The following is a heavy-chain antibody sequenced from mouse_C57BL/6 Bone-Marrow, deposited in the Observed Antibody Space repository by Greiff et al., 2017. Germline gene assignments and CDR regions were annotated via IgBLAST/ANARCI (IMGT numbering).Heavy chain of an antibody. CDR3: ARLRVYSNLYAMDY. V-gene: IGHV1-55*01. J-gene: IGHJ4*01. CDR1: GYTFTSYW. Sequence: QVQLKQPGAELVKPGASVKMSCKASGYTFTSYWITWVKQRPGQGLEWIGDIYPGSGSTNYNEKFKSKATLTVDTSSSTAYMQLSSLTSEDSAVYYCARLRVYSNLYAMDYWGQGTSVTVSS. D-gene: IGHD2-5*01. CDR2: IYPGSGST.